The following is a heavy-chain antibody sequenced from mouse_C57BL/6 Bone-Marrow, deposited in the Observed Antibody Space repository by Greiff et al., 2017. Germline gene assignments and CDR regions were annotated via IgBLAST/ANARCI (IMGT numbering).Heavy chain of an antibody. CDR3: ARERDY. J-gene: IGHJ2*01. V-gene: IGHV1-61*01. CDR1: GYTFPSSW. CDR2: IYPSVSET. Sequence: QVQLQQPGAELVRPGSSGQLSCKAFGYTFPSSWLDWGKQRPGQGLEWFGNIYPSVSETYYNQKFKDRATLTVDKSSSKADMQLSSLTSEDSAVYYCARERDYWGQGTTLTVSA.